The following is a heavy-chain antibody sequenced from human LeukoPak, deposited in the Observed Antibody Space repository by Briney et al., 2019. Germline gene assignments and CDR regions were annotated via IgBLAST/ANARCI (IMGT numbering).Heavy chain of an antibody. CDR3: AKDHSGYDYGDYFGY. D-gene: IGHD5-12*01. CDR2: ISSSSSTI. V-gene: IGHV3-48*01. CDR1: GFTFSSYS. J-gene: IGHJ4*02. Sequence: PGGSLRLSCAASGFTFSSYSMNWVRQAPGKGLEWVSDISSSSSTIYYADSVKGRFTISRDNAKNSLYLQMNSLRAEDTAVYYCAKDHSGYDYGDYFGYWGQGTLVTVSS.